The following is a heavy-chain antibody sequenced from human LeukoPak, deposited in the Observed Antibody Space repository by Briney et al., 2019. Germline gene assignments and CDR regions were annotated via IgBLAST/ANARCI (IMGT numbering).Heavy chain of an antibody. CDR1: GCSFTSYW. CDR2: IYPGDSDT. CDR3: ARRYDYSNYCFDY. V-gene: IGHV5-51*01. J-gene: IGHJ4*02. D-gene: IGHD4-11*01. Sequence: GASLQISCKGSGCSFTSYWIGWGRRLPGKGLEGLGIIYPGDSDTRYSPSFQGQVTISADKSISTAYLQWSSLKASDTAMYYCARRYDYSNYCFDYWGQGTLVTVSS.